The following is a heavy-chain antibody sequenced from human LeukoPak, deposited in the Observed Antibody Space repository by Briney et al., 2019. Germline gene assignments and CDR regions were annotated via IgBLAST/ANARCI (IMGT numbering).Heavy chain of an antibody. J-gene: IGHJ4*02. CDR2: IRDGSNK. V-gene: IGHV3-30*02. Sequence: QSGGSLRLSCAASGFTFTSYGMNWVRQAPGKGLEWVAFIRDGSNKYYADSVKGRFTISRDNFKNTLYLEMNSLRPDDTAVYYCAKDWGVYFDYWGQGTLVTVSS. CDR3: AKDWGVYFDY. D-gene: IGHD3-16*01. CDR1: GFTFTSYG.